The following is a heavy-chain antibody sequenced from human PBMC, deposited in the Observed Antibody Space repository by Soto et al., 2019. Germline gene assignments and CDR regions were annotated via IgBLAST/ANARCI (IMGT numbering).Heavy chain of an antibody. Sequence: SQTLSLTCAIAGDIVSSNSAAWNWIRQSPSRGLEWLGRTYYRSKWYNDYAVSVKSRITINPDTSKNQFSLELNSVTPEDTAFFFREKAAYDIPTTDGMDVWGQGTTVTVSS. D-gene: IGHD3-9*01. V-gene: IGHV6-1*01. CDR2: TYYRSKWYN. CDR3: EKAAYDIPTTDGMDV. CDR1: GDIVSSNSAA. J-gene: IGHJ6*02.